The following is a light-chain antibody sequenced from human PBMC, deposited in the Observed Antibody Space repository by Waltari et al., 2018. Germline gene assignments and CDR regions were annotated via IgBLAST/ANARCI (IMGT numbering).Light chain of an antibody. CDR1: ATDIGGYDY. CDR3: TSYTSKNTFI. V-gene: IGLV2-14*03. Sequence: QSALTQPASVFGSLGQSVTISCTGTATDIGGYDYVSWYQQHSGKAPKPLIFAVSNRPPEFSARFSASKSGNTASLSISGLQTEDEADYHCTSYTSKNTFIFGGGTRLTVL. CDR2: AVS. J-gene: IGLJ2*01.